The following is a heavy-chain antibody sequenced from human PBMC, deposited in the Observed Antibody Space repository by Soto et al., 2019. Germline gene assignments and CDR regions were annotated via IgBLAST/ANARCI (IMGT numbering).Heavy chain of an antibody. CDR3: AKDSLGGMGTVMMPGPD. CDR2: ISYDVRKT. J-gene: IGHJ4*02. V-gene: IGHV3-30*18. CDR1: GLTFITYG. D-gene: IGHD4-17*01. Sequence: WGSLRLSCAVSGLTFITYGIHCFRHSPLKWLEWVAVISYDVRKTHYADSVRGRFTISRDNSKSTLYLQMNDLRADDTALYYCAKDSLGGMGTVMMPGPDWGQGTLVTVSS.